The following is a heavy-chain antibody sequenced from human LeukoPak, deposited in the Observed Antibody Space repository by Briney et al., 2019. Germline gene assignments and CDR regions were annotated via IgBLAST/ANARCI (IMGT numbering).Heavy chain of an antibody. CDR3: ARERTGWLHFFDY. CDR2: MYYTGST. V-gene: IGHV4-59*01. Sequence: SETLSLTCSVSGGSISNNYWSWIRQPPGKGLEWIGYMYYTGSTNYNPSLKSRVTISVDTSKNQFSLKLSSVTAADTAVYYCARERTGWLHFFDYWGQGTLVTVSS. CDR1: GGSISNNY. J-gene: IGHJ4*02. D-gene: IGHD5-24*01.